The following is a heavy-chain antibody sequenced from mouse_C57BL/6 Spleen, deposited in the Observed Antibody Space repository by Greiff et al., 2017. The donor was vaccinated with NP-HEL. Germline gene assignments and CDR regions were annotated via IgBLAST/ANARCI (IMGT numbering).Heavy chain of an antibody. CDR1: GYAFSSSW. Sequence: VQLPQSGPELVKPGASVKISCKASGYAFSSSWMNWVKQRPGKGLEWIGRIYPGDGDTNYNGKFKGKATLTADKSSSTAYMQLSSLTSADSAVYFCARGEPFHEMDYWGQGTSVTVSS. V-gene: IGHV1-82*01. CDR3: ARGEPFHEMDY. J-gene: IGHJ4*01. CDR2: IYPGDGDT.